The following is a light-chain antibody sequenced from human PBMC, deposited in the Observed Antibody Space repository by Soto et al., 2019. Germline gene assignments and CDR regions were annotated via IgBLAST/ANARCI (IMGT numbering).Light chain of an antibody. CDR2: LAS. CDR3: QQRYTSPWIT. J-gene: IGKJ5*01. CDR1: QDIRYY. Sequence: DIQMTQSPSSLSASLGDRVTITCQASQDIRYYLNWYQQKPGKAPQLLIYLASNLQSGVPSRFSGSGSGTDFTLTIRSLQPEDFATYYCQQRYTSPWITFGQGTRLEIK. V-gene: IGKV1-39*01.